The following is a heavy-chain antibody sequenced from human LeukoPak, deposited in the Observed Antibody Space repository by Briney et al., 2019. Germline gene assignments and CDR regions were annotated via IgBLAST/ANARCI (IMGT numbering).Heavy chain of an antibody. CDR3: ARDSGSYAGDLDY. V-gene: IGHV6-1*01. D-gene: IGHD1-26*01. Sequence: SQTLSLTCAISGDSVYSNSAAWNWLRQSRSRGLEWLGRTYYRSKWYNDYAVSVKGRVTINQDKRKNQFCVQRNSVTPEDTAVYYCARDSGSYAGDLDYWGQGTLVTVSS. CDR2: TYYRSKWYN. J-gene: IGHJ4*02. CDR1: GDSVYSNSAA.